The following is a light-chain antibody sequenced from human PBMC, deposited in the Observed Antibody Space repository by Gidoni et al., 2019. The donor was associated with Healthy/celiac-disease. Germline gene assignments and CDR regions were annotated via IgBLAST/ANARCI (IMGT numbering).Light chain of an antibody. Sequence: DIQMTQSPSSLSASVGDRVTITCQASQDISNYLTWYQQKPGKAPKLLIYDASNLETGVPSRFIGSGSGTDFTFTISSLQPEDISTYYCQQYDNLLFTFGPGTKVDIK. J-gene: IGKJ3*01. V-gene: IGKV1-33*01. CDR3: QQYDNLLFT. CDR1: QDISNY. CDR2: DAS.